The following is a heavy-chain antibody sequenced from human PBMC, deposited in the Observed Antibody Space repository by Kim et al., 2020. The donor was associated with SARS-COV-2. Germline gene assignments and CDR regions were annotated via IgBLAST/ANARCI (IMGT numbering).Heavy chain of an antibody. D-gene: IGHD3-10*01. J-gene: IGHJ4*02. CDR3: AKDEEITMVQGVITNSKLFDY. Sequence: FTIPRDNSKNTLYLQMNSLRAEDTAVYYCAKDEEITMVQGVITNSKLFDYWGQGTLVTVSS. V-gene: IGHV3-23*01.